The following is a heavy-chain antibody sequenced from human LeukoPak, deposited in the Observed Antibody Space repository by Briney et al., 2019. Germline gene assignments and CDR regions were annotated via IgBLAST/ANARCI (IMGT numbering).Heavy chain of an antibody. CDR1: GFTFSSYE. CDR2: ISSSGSTI. CDR3: AKESSDSSGYYPFDY. V-gene: IGHV3-48*03. Sequence: GGSLRLSCAASGFTFSSYEMNWVRQAPGKGLEWVSYISSSGSTIYYADSVKGRFTISRDNAKNSLYLQMNSLRAEDTAVYYCAKESSDSSGYYPFDYWGQGTLVTVSS. J-gene: IGHJ4*02. D-gene: IGHD3-22*01.